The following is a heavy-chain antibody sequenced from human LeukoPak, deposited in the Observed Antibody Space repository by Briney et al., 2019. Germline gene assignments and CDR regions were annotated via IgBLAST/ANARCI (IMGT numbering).Heavy chain of an antibody. D-gene: IGHD3-22*01. J-gene: IGHJ1*01. CDR3: TTVRVGYYDSSGYYYEAEYFQH. CDR1: GFTFSNAW. Sequence: VGSLRLSCAASGFTFSNAWMSWVRQAPGKGLEWVGRIKSKTDGGTTDYAAPVKGRFTISRDDSKNTLYLQMNSLKTEDTAVYYCTTVRVGYYDSSGYYYEAEYFQHWGQGTLVTVSS. V-gene: IGHV3-15*01. CDR2: IKSKTDGGTT.